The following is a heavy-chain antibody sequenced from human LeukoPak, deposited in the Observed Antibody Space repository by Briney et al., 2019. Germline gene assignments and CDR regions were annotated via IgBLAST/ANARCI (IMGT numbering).Heavy chain of an antibody. CDR3: ARGESYGRNYYFDY. V-gene: IGHV3-7*03. CDR2: IRQDGSEK. D-gene: IGHD5-18*01. Sequence: GGSLRLSCAASRFTFSSYWMSWVRQAPGKGLEWVANIRQDGSEKYYMDSVKGRFTISRDNAKNSLYLQMNSLRAEDTAVYYCARGESYGRNYYFDYWGQGTLVTVSS. J-gene: IGHJ4*02. CDR1: RFTFSSYW.